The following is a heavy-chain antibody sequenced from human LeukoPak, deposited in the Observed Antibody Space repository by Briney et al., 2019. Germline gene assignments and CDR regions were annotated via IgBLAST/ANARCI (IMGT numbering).Heavy chain of an antibody. CDR3: ARDFFRTARPDACDI. CDR1: GYSISSYY. Sequence: SETLSFTCSVSGYSISSYYWSWIRQPPGNGLEWIGHVSYSGNTYYHPSLKSRLTISADASKNQFSLNLTPVTAAHTAMHYCARDFFRTARPDACDIWGQGTMVTVSS. D-gene: IGHD2-21*02. V-gene: IGHV4-59*06. J-gene: IGHJ3*02. CDR2: VSYSGNT.